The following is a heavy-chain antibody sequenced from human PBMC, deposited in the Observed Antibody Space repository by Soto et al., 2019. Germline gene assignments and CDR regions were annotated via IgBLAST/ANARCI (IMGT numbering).Heavy chain of an antibody. V-gene: IGHV1-18*01. Sequence: QVQLVQSGGEVKKPGASVKVSCKASGYTFADSGISWVRQAPGQWLEWLGWSSAYNGDTEYAQKFQGRVTMTTDTSTSTAYMELRSLTSDDTAVYSCARVRAVAFVPFDFWGQGTLVTVSS. CDR1: GYTFADSG. J-gene: IGHJ4*02. CDR3: ARVRAVAFVPFDF. D-gene: IGHD3-10*01. CDR2: SSAYNGDT.